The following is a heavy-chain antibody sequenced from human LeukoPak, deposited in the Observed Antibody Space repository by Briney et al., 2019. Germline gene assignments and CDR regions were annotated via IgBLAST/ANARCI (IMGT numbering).Heavy chain of an antibody. CDR3: ARRVNYGDYFDY. V-gene: IGHV4-4*07. J-gene: IGHJ4*02. D-gene: IGHD4-17*01. CDR2: IYPSGST. Sequence: SETLSLTCTVSRGSIRTYYWSWIRQPAGKGLELIGRIYPSGSTNYNPSLKSRVTMSVDTSKNQFSLKLRSLTAADTAVYYCARRVNYGDYFDYWGQGTLVTVSS. CDR1: RGSIRTYY.